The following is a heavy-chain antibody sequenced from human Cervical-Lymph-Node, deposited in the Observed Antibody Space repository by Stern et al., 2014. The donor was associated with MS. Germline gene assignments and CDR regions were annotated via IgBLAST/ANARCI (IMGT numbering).Heavy chain of an antibody. CDR3: ARATYSSGWYLFDY. Sequence: VQLEESGPGLVKPSETLSLTCTVSGGSISSYYWSWIRQPPGKGLEWIGYIYYSGSTNYNPSLKSRVTISVDTSKNQFSLKLSSVTAADTAVYYCARATYSSGWYLFDYWGQGTLVTVSS. CDR1: GGSISSYY. CDR2: IYYSGST. V-gene: IGHV4-59*01. J-gene: IGHJ4*02. D-gene: IGHD6-19*01.